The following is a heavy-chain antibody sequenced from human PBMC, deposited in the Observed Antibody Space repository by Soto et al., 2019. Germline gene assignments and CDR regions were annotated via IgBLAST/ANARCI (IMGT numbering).Heavy chain of an antibody. CDR1: GYTFTSYG. CDR2: ISAYNGNT. Sequence: GASVKVSCKASGYTFTSYGISWVRQAPGQGLEWMGWISAYNGNTNYAQKLQGRVTMTTDTSTSTAYMELRSLRSDDTAVYYCARDFGDFDGASYYYYGMEVWGQGTTVTVSS. J-gene: IGHJ6*02. CDR3: ARDFGDFDGASYYYYGMEV. V-gene: IGHV1-18*01. D-gene: IGHD3-10*01.